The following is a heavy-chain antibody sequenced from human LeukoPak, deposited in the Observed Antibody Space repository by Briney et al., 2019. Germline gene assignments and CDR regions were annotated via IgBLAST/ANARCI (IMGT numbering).Heavy chain of an antibody. J-gene: IGHJ4*02. D-gene: IGHD4-17*01. Sequence: PGRSLRPSCAASGFTFSSYGMHWVRQAPGKGLEWVAVISFDGSNTYYADSVKGRFTISRDNSKNTLYLQMNSLRAEDTAMYYCAKDRWATATTSYFDYWGQGTLVTVSS. CDR1: GFTFSSYG. CDR3: AKDRWATATTSYFDY. V-gene: IGHV3-30*18. CDR2: ISFDGSNT.